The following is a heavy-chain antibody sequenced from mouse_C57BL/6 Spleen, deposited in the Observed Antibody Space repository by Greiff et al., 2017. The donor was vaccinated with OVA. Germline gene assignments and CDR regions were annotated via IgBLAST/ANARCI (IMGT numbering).Heavy chain of an antibody. J-gene: IGHJ1*03. CDR3: ARGRRYFDV. CDR1: GYTFTSYW. V-gene: IGHV1-50*01. D-gene: IGHD1-2*01. CDR2: IDPSDSYT. Sequence: QVQLKQPGAELVKPGASVKLSCKASGYTFTSYWMQWVKQRPGQGLEWIGEIDPSDSYTNYNQKFKGKATLTVDTSSSTAYMQLSSLTSEDSAVYYCARGRRYFDVWGTGTTVTVSS.